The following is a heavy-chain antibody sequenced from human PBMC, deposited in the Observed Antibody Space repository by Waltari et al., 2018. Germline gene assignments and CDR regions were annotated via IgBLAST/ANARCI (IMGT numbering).Heavy chain of an antibody. D-gene: IGHD3-10*01. V-gene: IGHV3-66*02. Sequence: EVQLVESWGGLVQRGGSLRLACADSGFTVSHHDMSWVRQAPGKGLECVSVIDDGDDTYYADSVKGRFTISRDNSKNALYLQMDSLRAGDSAVYYCARTYGSGSYRYFDYWGQGTLVTVSS. CDR3: ARTYGSGSYRYFDY. J-gene: IGHJ4*02. CDR1: GFTVSHHD. CDR2: IDDGDDT.